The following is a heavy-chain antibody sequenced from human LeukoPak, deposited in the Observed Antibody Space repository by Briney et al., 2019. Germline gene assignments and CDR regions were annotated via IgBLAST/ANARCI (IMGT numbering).Heavy chain of an antibody. D-gene: IGHD6-19*01. J-gene: IGHJ3*02. V-gene: IGHV3-21*01. CDR3: ARGLLAVARSGAFDI. CDR2: ISSSSSYI. Sequence: GGSLRLSCAASGFTFSSYSMNWVRQAPGKGLEWVSSISSSSSYIYYADSVKGRFTISRDNAKNSLYLQMNSLRAEDTAVYYCARGLLAVARSGAFDIWGQGTMLIVSS. CDR1: GFTFSSYS.